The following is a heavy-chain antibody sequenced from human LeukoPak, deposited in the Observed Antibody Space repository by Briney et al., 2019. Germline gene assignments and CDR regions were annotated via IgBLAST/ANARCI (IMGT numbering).Heavy chain of an antibody. CDR2: IICRGGRT. CDR3: AKDRCSGGSCYFDY. Sequence: AXSGFDFSSYAMSWVRPAPGKGGEWVGAIICRGGRTYYTESVKGRFTISRDNSKNPLYLQMNSLRAEDTAVYYCAKDRCSGGSCYFDYWGQGTLVTVSS. V-gene: IGHV3-23*01. CDR1: GFDFSSYA. J-gene: IGHJ4*02. D-gene: IGHD2-15*01.